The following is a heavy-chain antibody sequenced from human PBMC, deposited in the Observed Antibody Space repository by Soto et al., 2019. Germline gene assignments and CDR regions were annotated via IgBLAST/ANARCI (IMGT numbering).Heavy chain of an antibody. D-gene: IGHD2-15*01. J-gene: IGHJ5*02. CDR3: ARGPDIVLVEAAIPWFAP. CDR2: ISYDGKNK. CDR1: GFTFDSYA. V-gene: IGHV3-30*04. Sequence: GGSLRLSCAASGFTFDSYAMHWVRPAPGKGLEWVAVISYDGKNKYYADSVKGRFTISRDNSKNTLSLQMNSLRPDDTAVYYCARGPDIVLVEAAIPWFAPWGQGTLVTVSS.